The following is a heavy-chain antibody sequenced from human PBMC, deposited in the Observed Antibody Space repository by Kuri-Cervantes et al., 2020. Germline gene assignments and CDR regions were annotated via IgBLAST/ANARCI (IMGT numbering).Heavy chain of an antibody. CDR1: GFTVSSNY. J-gene: IGHJ4*02. Sequence: GESLKISCAASGFTVSSNYMSWVRQAPGKGLEWVSVIYSGGSTYYADSVKGRFTIPRENAKNSLYLQMNSLRAGDTAVYYCARGGNYFDSSGYWNFDYWGQGTLVTVSS. CDR2: IYSGGST. D-gene: IGHD3-22*01. CDR3: ARGGNYFDSSGYWNFDY. V-gene: IGHV3-53*01.